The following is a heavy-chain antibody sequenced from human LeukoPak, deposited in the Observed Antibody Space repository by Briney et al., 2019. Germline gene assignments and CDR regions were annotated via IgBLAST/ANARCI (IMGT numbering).Heavy chain of an antibody. CDR2: IYSSGST. Sequence: SETLSLTCTVSGGSISSYYWSWIRQPPGKGLEWIGYIYSSGSTNYNPSLKSRVPISVATSKNHFSLKVSSVTAADTAVYYCARHFYGSGSYRAYGLDVWGQGTTVTVSS. CDR1: GGSISSYY. J-gene: IGHJ6*02. CDR3: ARHFYGSGSYRAYGLDV. V-gene: IGHV4-59*08. D-gene: IGHD3-10*01.